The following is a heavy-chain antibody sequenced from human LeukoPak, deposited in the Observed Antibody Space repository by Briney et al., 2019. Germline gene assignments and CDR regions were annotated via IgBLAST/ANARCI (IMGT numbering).Heavy chain of an antibody. D-gene: IGHD6-13*01. CDR3: QAIAAATTEPDY. V-gene: IGHV4-30-2*01. Sequence: PSETLSLTCTVSGGSISSGGYYWSWIRQPPGKGLEWIGYIYHSGSTYYNPSLKSRVTISVDRSKNQFSLKLSSVTAADTAVYYCQAIAAATTEPDYWGQGTLVTVSS. J-gene: IGHJ4*02. CDR1: GGSISSGGYY. CDR2: IYHSGST.